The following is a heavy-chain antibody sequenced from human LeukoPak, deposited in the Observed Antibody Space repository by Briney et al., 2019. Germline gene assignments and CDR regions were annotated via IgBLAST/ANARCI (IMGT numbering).Heavy chain of an antibody. J-gene: IGHJ4*02. CDR1: GFTFSSYA. Sequence: PGGSLRLSCSASGFTFSSYAMHWVRQAPGKGLEYVSAISSNGGSTYYADSVKGRFTISRDNSEDTLYLQMNSLRAEDTAVYYCAKGCGNGCYSSFDCWGQGTLVTVSS. CDR3: AKGCGNGCYSSFDC. V-gene: IGHV3-64*04. D-gene: IGHD2-21*02. CDR2: ISSNGGST.